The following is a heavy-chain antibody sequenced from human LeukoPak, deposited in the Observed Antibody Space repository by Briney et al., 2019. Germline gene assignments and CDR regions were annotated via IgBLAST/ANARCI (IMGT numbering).Heavy chain of an antibody. D-gene: IGHD3-16*01. V-gene: IGHV5-51*01. J-gene: IGHJ3*02. CDR2: IYPGDSDT. CDR1: GYSFNSYW. CDR3: ARHGFGFDI. Sequence: GESLKISYKGSGYSFNSYWIAWVRQMPGQGLEWMGIIYPGDSDTRYRPSFQGQVTISVDKSISTAFLQWSSLKASDTALYFCARHGFGFDIWGQGTMVTVSS.